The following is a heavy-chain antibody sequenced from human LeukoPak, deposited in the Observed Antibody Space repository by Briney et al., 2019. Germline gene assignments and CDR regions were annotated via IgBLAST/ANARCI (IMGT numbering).Heavy chain of an antibody. D-gene: IGHD3-22*01. J-gene: IGHJ4*02. Sequence: GGSLRLSCAASGFTFSSYAMSWVRQAPGKGLEWVSAISSSGGSTYYEDSVKGRFTISRNYPKNTLFLQMNSRTADDTAVYTCAKDFLRGYYSSLFDYWGQGTMVTVSS. V-gene: IGHV3-23*01. CDR1: GFTFSSYA. CDR3: AKDFLRGYYSSLFDY. CDR2: ISSSGGST.